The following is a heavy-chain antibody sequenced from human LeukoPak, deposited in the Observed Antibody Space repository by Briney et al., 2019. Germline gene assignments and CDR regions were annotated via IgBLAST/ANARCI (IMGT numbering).Heavy chain of an antibody. CDR2: IRYDGNNK. J-gene: IGHJ2*01. CDR3: ARVQISSSVIWYFDL. Sequence: GGSLRLSCAASGFTFSSCGMHWVRQAPGKGLEWVAFIRYDGNNKYYADSVKGRFTISRDNSKNTLYLQMNSLRAEDTAVYYCARVQISSSVIWYFDLWGRGTLVTVSS. V-gene: IGHV3-30*02. CDR1: GFTFSSCG. D-gene: IGHD6-6*01.